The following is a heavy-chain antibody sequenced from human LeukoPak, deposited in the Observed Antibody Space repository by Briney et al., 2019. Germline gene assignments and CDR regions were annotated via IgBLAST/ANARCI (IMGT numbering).Heavy chain of an antibody. CDR3: ARVIPGWNAFNI. CDR2: INADGSST. D-gene: IGHD2-15*01. CDR1: GFNFNDYW. Sequence: PGGSLRLSCTASGFNFNDYWMTWVRQAPGKGLVWVSRINADGSSTNYADSVKGRFTISRDNAKNTLSLQMNSLRGDDTAVYYCARVIPGWNAFNIWGQGTMVTVSS. V-gene: IGHV3-74*01. J-gene: IGHJ3*02.